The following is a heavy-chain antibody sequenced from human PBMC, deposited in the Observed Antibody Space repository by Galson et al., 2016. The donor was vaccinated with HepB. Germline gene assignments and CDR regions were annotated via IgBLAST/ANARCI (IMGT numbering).Heavy chain of an antibody. V-gene: IGHV4-30-4*01. J-gene: IGHJ4*02. CDR3: ARVRGATVSDY. CDR2: HSGSA. CDR1: GGSISSSDSY. Sequence: TLSLTCTVSGGSISSSDSYWSWIRQPPRKGLEWIGYHSGSAYYNPSLKSRVTISVDTSKNQFFLILSSVTAADTAVYYCARVRGATVSDYWGQGTLVTVSS. D-gene: IGHD4-17*01.